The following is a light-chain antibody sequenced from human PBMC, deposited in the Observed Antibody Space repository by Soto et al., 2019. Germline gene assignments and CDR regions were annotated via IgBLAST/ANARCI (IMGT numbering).Light chain of an antibody. CDR3: AAWDDSLTGPV. V-gene: IGLV1-36*01. Sequence: QSVLTQPPSLSAAPRQRVTISCSGSSSNIGNNAVNWYQKFPGKAPKLLIHFDDRVASGVSDRFSGSKSGTSASLDISGLQSEDEAEYYCAAWDDSLTGPVFGGGTKRTVL. CDR2: FDD. J-gene: IGLJ3*02. CDR1: SSNIGNNA.